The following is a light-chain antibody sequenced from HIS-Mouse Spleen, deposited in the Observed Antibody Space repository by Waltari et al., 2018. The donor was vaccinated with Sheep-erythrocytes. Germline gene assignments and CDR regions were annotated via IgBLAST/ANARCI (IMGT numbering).Light chain of an antibody. CDR1: QGISNY. CDR3: QKYNSAPPT. CDR2: AAS. Sequence: DIQMTQSPSSLSASVGDRVTIPCRASQGISNYFAWYQQKPGKVPKLLIYAASTLQSGVPSRFSGSGSGTDFTLTISSLQPEDVATYYCQKYNSAPPTFGQGTKVEIK. V-gene: IGKV1-27*01. J-gene: IGKJ1*01.